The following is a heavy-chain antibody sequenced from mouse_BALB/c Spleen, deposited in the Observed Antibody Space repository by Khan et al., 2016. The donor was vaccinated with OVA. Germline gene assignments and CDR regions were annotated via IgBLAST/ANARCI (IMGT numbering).Heavy chain of an antibody. Sequence: EVELVESGGDVVKPGGSLKLSCAASGFTFSTYGMSWVRQTPDKRLEWVATVSTGGHYTYYPDTVKGRFTISRDNAKNTLYLQMSSLMSEDTAIFYCARLAYYYDSEGFAYWGQGTLVTVSA. V-gene: IGHV5-6*01. CDR2: VSTGGHYT. CDR1: GFTFSTYG. J-gene: IGHJ3*01. D-gene: IGHD1-1*01. CDR3: ARLAYYYDSEGFAY.